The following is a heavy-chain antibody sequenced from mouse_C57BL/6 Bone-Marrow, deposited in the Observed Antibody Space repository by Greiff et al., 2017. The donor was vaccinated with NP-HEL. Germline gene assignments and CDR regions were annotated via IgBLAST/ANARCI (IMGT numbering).Heavy chain of an antibody. D-gene: IGHD2-3*01. Sequence: QVQLKQPGAELVKPGASVKLSCKASGYTFTSYWMHWVKQRPGQGLEWIGMIHPNSGSTNYNEKFKSKATLTVDKSSSTAYMQLSSLTSEDSAVYYCARDDGYLYWYFDVWGTGTTVTVSS. V-gene: IGHV1-64*01. CDR2: IHPNSGST. CDR3: ARDDGYLYWYFDV. J-gene: IGHJ1*03. CDR1: GYTFTSYW.